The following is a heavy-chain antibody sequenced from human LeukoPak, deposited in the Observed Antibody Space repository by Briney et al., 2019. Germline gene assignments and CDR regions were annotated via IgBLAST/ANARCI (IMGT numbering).Heavy chain of an antibody. CDR2: ISGSGGST. CDR1: GVTFSSYW. J-gene: IGHJ4*02. D-gene: IGHD3-16*01. CDR3: AKGGGDRRYYFDY. V-gene: IGHV3-23*01. Sequence: PGGSLRLSCAASGVTFSSYWMTWVRQAPGKGLEWVSAISGSGGSTNHADSVKGRFTISRDNSKNTLYLQMNSLRAEDTAVYYCAKGGGDRRYYFDYWGQGTLVTVSS.